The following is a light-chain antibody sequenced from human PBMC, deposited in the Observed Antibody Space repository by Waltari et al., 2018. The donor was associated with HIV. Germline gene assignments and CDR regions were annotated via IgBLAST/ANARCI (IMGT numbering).Light chain of an antibody. Sequence: QSVLTQPPSVYGAPGQRVTISCTGSSSNIGAGYDVHWYQQLPGTAPKLLIYGNSNRPSGVPDRFSGSKSGASASLAITGLQAEDEADYYCQSYDSSRNWVFGGGTKLTVL. V-gene: IGLV1-40*01. J-gene: IGLJ3*02. CDR2: GNS. CDR1: SSNIGAGYD. CDR3: QSYDSSRNWV.